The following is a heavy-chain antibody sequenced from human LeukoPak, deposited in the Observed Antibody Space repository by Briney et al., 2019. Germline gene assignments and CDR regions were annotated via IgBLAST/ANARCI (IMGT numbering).Heavy chain of an antibody. CDR1: GFSFSSHG. CDR3: AKDPSSGWYRWSMDV. V-gene: IGHV3-30*18. Sequence: GGSLRLSCEASGFSFSSHGMHWVRQAPGKGLEWLALMSNDGDNKDYADSVKGRFTISKDNSKNTLYLQMNSLTTEDTALYYCAKDPSSGWYRWSMDVWGQGTTVTVSS. CDR2: MSNDGDNK. D-gene: IGHD6-19*01. J-gene: IGHJ6*01.